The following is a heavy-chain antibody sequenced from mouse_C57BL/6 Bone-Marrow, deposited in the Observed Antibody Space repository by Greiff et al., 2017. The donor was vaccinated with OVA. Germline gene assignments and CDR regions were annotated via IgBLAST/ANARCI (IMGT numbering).Heavy chain of an antibody. Sequence: EVQLQQSGPELVKPGASVKISCKASGYTFTDYYMNWVKQSHGKSLEWIGDINPNNGGTSYNQKFKGKATLTVDTSSSTAYMELRSLTSEDSAVYYCAKGRRYRIMAYWGQGTLVTVSA. CDR3: AKGRRYRIMAY. J-gene: IGHJ3*01. CDR1: GYTFTDYY. V-gene: IGHV1-26*01. D-gene: IGHD2-4*01. CDR2: INPNNGGT.